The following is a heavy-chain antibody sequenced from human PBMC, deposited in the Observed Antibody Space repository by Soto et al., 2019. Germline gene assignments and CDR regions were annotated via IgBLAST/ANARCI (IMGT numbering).Heavy chain of an antibody. D-gene: IGHD3-10*01. V-gene: IGHV3-9*01. CDR3: AKDSQQVPGYYYYYMDV. Sequence: EVQLVESGGGLVQPGRSLRLSCAASGFTFDDYAMHWVRQAPGKGLEWVSGISWNSGSIGYADSVKGRFTISRDNAKNSLYLQMNSLRAEDTALYYCAKDSQQVPGYYYYYMDVWGKGTTVTVSS. J-gene: IGHJ6*03. CDR2: ISWNSGSI. CDR1: GFTFDDYA.